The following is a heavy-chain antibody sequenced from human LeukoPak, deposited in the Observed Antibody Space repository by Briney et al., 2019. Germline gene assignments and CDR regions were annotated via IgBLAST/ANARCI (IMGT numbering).Heavy chain of an antibody. CDR3: ARDAPNYSSTWYPSHY. CDR2: IKHDGSEK. V-gene: IGHV3-7*03. J-gene: IGHJ4*02. Sequence: GGYLRLSCAASGFTFSSYWMSWVRQAPGKGLEWVANIKHDGSEKNYVDSVKGRFTISRDNAKNSLYLQMNSLRAEDTAVYYCARDAPNYSSTWYPSHYWGRGTLVTVSS. D-gene: IGHD6-13*01. CDR1: GFTFSSYW.